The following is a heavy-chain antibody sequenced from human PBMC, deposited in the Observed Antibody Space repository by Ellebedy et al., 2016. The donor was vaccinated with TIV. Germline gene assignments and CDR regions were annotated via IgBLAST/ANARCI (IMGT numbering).Heavy chain of an antibody. D-gene: IGHD6-19*01. Sequence: GESLKISCVASGFILSHSAMHWVRQGPGKGLEWVAVISYDGSNDYYADSVKGRFTVSRDNSNNTLYLQMNSLRPDDTALYYCARDGARIPLAVEYYFESWGQGTLVTVSS. CDR3: ARDGARIPLAVEYYFES. J-gene: IGHJ5*01. CDR1: GFILSHSA. V-gene: IGHV3-30-3*01. CDR2: ISYDGSND.